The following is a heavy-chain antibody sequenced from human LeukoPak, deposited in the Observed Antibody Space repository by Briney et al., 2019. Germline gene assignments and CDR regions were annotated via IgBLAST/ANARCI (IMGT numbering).Heavy chain of an antibody. D-gene: IGHD2-21*01. J-gene: IGHJ3*02. CDR1: GFTFDDYA. CDR3: AKRSGRGDIFDI. V-gene: IGHV3-9*01. CDR2: ISWNSGST. Sequence: PGRSLRLSCAASGFTFDDYAMQWVRQAPGKGLEWVSAISWNSGSTCYADSVKGRFTISRDNAKNSLYLQMNSLRAEDTALYFCAKRSGRGDIFDIWGEGTMVTVSS.